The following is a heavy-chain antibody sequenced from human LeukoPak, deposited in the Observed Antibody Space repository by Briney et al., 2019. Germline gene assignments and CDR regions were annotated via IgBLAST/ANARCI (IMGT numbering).Heavy chain of an antibody. CDR1: GYTFTGYY. D-gene: IGHD1-26*01. CDR2: INPNSGGT. V-gene: IGHV1-2*02. CDR3: ARDSYSGSYGY. J-gene: IGHJ4*02. Sequence: ASVKVSCKASGYTFTGYYMHWVRQAPGQGLEWMGWINPNSGGTNYAQKFQGRVTITADKSTSTAYMELSRLRSDDTAVYYCARDSYSGSYGYWGQGTLVTVSS.